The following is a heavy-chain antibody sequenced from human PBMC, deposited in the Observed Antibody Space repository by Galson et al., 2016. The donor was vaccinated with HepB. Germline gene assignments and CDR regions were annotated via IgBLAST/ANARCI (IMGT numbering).Heavy chain of an antibody. CDR2: ISHDGNNK. CDR3: AKDPYAVVSRPEYFQH. Sequence: SLRLSCAASGFTFSSYGIHWVRQAPSKGLEWVAVISHDGNNKFYADSVKGRFTISRDNSKNTLFLQLNSLGAEDTAVYYCAKDPYAVVSRPEYFQHWGQGTLVTVSS. V-gene: IGHV3-30*18. D-gene: IGHD2-2*01. CDR1: GFTFSSYG. J-gene: IGHJ1*01.